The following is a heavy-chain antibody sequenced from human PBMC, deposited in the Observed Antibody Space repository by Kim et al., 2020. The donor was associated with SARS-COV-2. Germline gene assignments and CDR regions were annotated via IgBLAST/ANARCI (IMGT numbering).Heavy chain of an antibody. CDR1: GFTFSSYA. J-gene: IGHJ6*02. CDR3: AKDYYGSGSYYTHYYGMDV. D-gene: IGHD3-10*01. Sequence: GGSLRLSCAASGFTFSSYAMSWVRQAPGKGLEWVSAISGSGGSTYYADSVKGRFTISRDNSKNTLYLQMNSLRAEDTAVYYCAKDYYGSGSYYTHYYGMDVRGQGTTVTVSS. V-gene: IGHV3-23*01. CDR2: ISGSGGST.